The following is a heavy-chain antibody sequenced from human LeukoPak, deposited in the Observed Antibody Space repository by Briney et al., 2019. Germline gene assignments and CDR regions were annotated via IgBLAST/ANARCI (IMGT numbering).Heavy chain of an antibody. CDR3: ARDPRGSYYSDY. Sequence: ASVKVSCKASGYTFTGYYLHWVRQAPGQGLEWMGSINPNSGATNYAQRFQGRVTMTRDTSITTAYMELSRLRFDGTAVYYCARDPRGSYYSDYWGQGSLVTVSS. CDR1: GYTFTGYY. D-gene: IGHD3-10*01. V-gene: IGHV1-2*02. J-gene: IGHJ4*02. CDR2: INPNSGAT.